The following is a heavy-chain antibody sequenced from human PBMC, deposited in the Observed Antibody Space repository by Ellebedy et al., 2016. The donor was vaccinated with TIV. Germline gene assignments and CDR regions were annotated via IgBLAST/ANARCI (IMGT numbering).Heavy chain of an antibody. CDR3: ARTHTAMLEYNYGMDV. CDR2: NIPILGIT. J-gene: IGHJ6*02. D-gene: IGHD5-18*01. V-gene: IGHV1-69*10. CDR1: GGTFISYA. Sequence: AASVKVSCQASGGTFISYAINWVRQAPGQGLEWMGGNIPILGITNYAQKFQDRVTIIADKSTSTAFMELSSLRSEDTAVYYCARTHTAMLEYNYGMDVWGQGTTVTVSS.